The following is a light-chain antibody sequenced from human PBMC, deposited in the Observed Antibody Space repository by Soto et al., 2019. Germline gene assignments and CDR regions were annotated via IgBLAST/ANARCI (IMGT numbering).Light chain of an antibody. Sequence: EIVLTQSPGTLSLSPGERATLSCRASQSLSSNYLAWYQQKPGQAPRLLIYDASSRVTGIPDRFSGGGSGTDFTLTISGLEPEDFAVYYCQRYGGSPGTFGQGTKVEIK. CDR1: QSLSSNY. CDR3: QRYGGSPGT. CDR2: DAS. V-gene: IGKV3-20*01. J-gene: IGKJ1*01.